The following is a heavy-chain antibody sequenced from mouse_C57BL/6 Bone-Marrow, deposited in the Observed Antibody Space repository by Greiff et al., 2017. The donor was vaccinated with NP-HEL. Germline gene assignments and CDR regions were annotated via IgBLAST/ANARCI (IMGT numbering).Heavy chain of an antibody. CDR2: IYPGDGVT. Sequence: QVQLQQSGAELVKPGASVKISCKASGYAFSSYWMNWVKQRPGKGLEWIGQIYPGDGVTNYNGKFKGKATLTADNSSSTAYMQLSSLTSEDSAVYVCAIDEEITSWAMDDWGQGPAVTVPS. V-gene: IGHV1-80*01. J-gene: IGHJ4*01. CDR3: AIDEEITSWAMDD. D-gene: IGHD2-4*01. CDR1: GYAFSSYW.